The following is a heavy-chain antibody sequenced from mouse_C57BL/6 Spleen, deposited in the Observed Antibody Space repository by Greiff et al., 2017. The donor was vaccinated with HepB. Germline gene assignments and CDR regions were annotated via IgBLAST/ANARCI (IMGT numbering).Heavy chain of an antibody. D-gene: IGHD1-1*01. Sequence: VQLQQSGPELVKPGASVKMSCKASGYTFTDYNMHWVKQSHGKSLEWIGYINPNNGGTSYNQKFKGKATLTVNKSSSTAYMELRSLTSEDSAVYYCARHYYGSRDYAMDYWGQGTSVTVSS. CDR2: INPNNGGT. CDR3: ARHYYGSRDYAMDY. V-gene: IGHV1-22*01. CDR1: GYTFTDYN. J-gene: IGHJ4*01.